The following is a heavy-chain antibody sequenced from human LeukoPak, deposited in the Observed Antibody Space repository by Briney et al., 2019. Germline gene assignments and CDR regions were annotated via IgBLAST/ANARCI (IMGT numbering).Heavy chain of an antibody. D-gene: IGHD5-12*01. V-gene: IGHV3-23*01. Sequence: GGTLRLSCAASGFTFSSYAMSWVRQAPGKGLEWVSSISNSGGRTFYTDSVKGRFTISRDNSKITLYLQMNSLRAEDTAVYYCAKSYNGYESKPDYWGQGTLVTVSS. CDR2: ISNSGGRT. J-gene: IGHJ4*02. CDR3: AKSYNGYESKPDY. CDR1: GFTFSSYA.